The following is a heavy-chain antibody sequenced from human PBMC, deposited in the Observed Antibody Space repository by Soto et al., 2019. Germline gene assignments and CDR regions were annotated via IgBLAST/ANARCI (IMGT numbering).Heavy chain of an antibody. Sequence: ASVKVSCKASGYPFNTYGVSWVRQAPGQGLEWMGWISAYNGNTEYAQKLQGRVTMTTDTSTSTAYMELRSLRSDDTAVYYCASAPVRAYGYFDYWGQGTLVTVSS. D-gene: IGHD4-17*01. CDR1: GYPFNTYG. CDR3: ASAPVRAYGYFDY. CDR2: ISAYNGNT. J-gene: IGHJ4*02. V-gene: IGHV1-18*01.